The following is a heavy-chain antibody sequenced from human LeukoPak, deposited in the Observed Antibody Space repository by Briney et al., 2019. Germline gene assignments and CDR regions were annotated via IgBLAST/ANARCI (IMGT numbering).Heavy chain of an antibody. V-gene: IGHV2-70*04. D-gene: IGHD4-17*01. CDR1: GFSLSTSGMR. J-gene: IGHJ4*02. CDR3: ARTKFPPAYGDRFDY. CDR2: IDWDDDK. Sequence: SGPTLVNPTQTLTLTCTFSGFSLSTSGMRVSWIRQPPGKALEWLARIDWDDDKYCSTSLKTRLTISKATSKNQVALTMTNMDPVDTATYYCARTKFPPAYGDRFDYWGQGTLVTVSS.